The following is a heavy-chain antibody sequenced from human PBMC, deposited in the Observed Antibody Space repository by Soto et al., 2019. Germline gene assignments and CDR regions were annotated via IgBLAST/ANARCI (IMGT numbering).Heavy chain of an antibody. D-gene: IGHD2-2*01. CDR1: GFTFSSYA. CDR3: AKDRYCSSTSCYSGLFVGAKAGGQADY. J-gene: IGHJ4*02. CDR2: ISGSGGGT. V-gene: IGHV3-23*01. Sequence: PGGSLRLSCAASGFTFSSYAMSWVRQAPGKGLEWVSAISGSGGGTYYADSVKGRFTISRDNSKNTLYLQMNSLRAEDTAVYYCAKDRYCSSTSCYSGLFVGAKAGGQADYWGQGTLVTVSS.